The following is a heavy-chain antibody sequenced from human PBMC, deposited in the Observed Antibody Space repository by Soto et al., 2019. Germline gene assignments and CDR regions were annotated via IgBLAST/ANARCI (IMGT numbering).Heavy chain of an antibody. V-gene: IGHV6-1*01. J-gene: IGHJ5*01. D-gene: IGHD6-6*01. CDR1: GGSVSSNSAA. CDR2: TYYRSKWYN. Sequence: PSQTLSLTCAISGGSVSSNSAAWNWIRQSPSRGLEWLGRTYYRSKWYNDYAVSVKSRITINPDTSKNQFSLQLNSVTPEDTAVYYFARDSLLVIAARPCGWNLFDPRGQGTLVTVSS. CDR3: ARDSLLVIAARPCGWNLFDP.